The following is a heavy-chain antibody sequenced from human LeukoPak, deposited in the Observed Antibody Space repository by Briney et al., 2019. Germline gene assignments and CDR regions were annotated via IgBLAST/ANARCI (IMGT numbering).Heavy chain of an antibody. J-gene: IGHJ4*02. V-gene: IGHV3-48*01. Sequence: GGSLRLSCAASGFIFSSYSMNWVRQAPGKGLEWVSYISSSSSTIYYTDSVKGRFTISRDNSKNTLHLQMNSLRAEDTAVYYCATRGTTVTKYFDDWGQGTLVTVSS. D-gene: IGHD1-1*01. CDR3: ATRGTTVTKYFDD. CDR2: ISSSSSTI. CDR1: GFIFSSYS.